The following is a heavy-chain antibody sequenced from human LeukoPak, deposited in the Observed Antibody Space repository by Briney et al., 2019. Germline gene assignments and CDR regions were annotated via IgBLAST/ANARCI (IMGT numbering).Heavy chain of an antibody. J-gene: IGHJ4*02. V-gene: IGHV3-21*06. D-gene: IGHD1-14*01. CDR2: IGPTGFDR. Sequence: PGGSLRLSCTTSGLTFSTSGFNWVRQAPGKGLEWVASIGPTGFDRYHADSIKGRFTISRDNANDFLYLQMDSLRAEDTAVYYCATETNGRHYDYWGQGTLLTVSS. CDR3: ATETNGRHYDY. CDR1: GLTFSTSG.